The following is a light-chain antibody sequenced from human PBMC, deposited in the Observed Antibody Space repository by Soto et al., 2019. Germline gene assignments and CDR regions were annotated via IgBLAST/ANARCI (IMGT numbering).Light chain of an antibody. Sequence: QSVLTQTPSASGTPGQRVTISCSGSSSNIGSRTVSWYQHLPGTAPKLMIYEGSKRPSGVSNRFSGSKSGNTASLTISGLQAEDEADYYCCSYAGSSTYVFGTGTKVTVL. CDR2: EGS. CDR1: SSNIGSRT. J-gene: IGLJ1*01. CDR3: CSYAGSSTYV. V-gene: IGLV2-23*01.